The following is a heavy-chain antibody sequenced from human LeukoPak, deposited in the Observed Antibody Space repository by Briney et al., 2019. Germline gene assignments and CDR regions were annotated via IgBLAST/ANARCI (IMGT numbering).Heavy chain of an antibody. CDR3: ARASSGYYYGSWFDP. V-gene: IGHV4-34*01. Sequence: SETLSLTCAVYGGSFGGYYRSWIRQPPGKGLEWIGEINHSGSTNYNPSLKSRVTISVDTSKNQFSLKLSSVTAADTAVYYCARASSGYYYGSWFDPWGQGTLVTVSS. J-gene: IGHJ5*02. D-gene: IGHD3-22*01. CDR1: GGSFGGYY. CDR2: INHSGST.